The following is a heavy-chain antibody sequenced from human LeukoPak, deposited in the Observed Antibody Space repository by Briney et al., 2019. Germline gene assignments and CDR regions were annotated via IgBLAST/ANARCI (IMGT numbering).Heavy chain of an antibody. V-gene: IGHV1-2*02. J-gene: IGHJ4*02. D-gene: IGHD6-19*01. Sequence: GASVKVSCKASGYTFTGYYMHWVRQAPGQGLEWMGWINPYSGGTNYSQKFQGRVTMTRDTSISTAYMELSRLRSDDTAVYYCAREAVAGTRDFDYWGQGTLVTVSS. CDR2: INPYSGGT. CDR3: AREAVAGTRDFDY. CDR1: GYTFTGYY.